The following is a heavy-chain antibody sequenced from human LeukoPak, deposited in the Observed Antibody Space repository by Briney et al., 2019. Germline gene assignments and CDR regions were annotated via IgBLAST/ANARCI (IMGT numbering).Heavy chain of an antibody. V-gene: IGHV3-64*01. D-gene: IGHD6-13*01. Sequence: GGSLRLSCAASGITFSNYAMHWVRQAPGKGLEYVATISNNGDNTYYANSVKGRFTISRDNSKNTLYLQMGRLRIEDMAMYYCARNQQLEYYYYYYMDVWGKGTTVTVSS. J-gene: IGHJ6*03. CDR1: GITFSNYA. CDR2: ISNNGDNT. CDR3: ARNQQLEYYYYYYMDV.